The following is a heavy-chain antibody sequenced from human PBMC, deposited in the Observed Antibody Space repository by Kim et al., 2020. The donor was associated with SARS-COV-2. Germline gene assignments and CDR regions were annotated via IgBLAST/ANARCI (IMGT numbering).Heavy chain of an antibody. CDR3: ARGLTWIRNGFDP. V-gene: IGHV4-34*01. J-gene: IGHJ5*02. D-gene: IGHD5-18*01. Sequence: NPSLESRVTISVDTSKNQFSLKLSSVTAADTAVYYCARGLTWIRNGFDPWGQGTLVTVSS.